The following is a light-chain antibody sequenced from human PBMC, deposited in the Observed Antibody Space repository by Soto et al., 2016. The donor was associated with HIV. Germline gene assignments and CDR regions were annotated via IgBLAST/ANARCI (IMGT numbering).Light chain of an antibody. CDR2: DAS. Sequence: DIQMTQSPSSLSLSIGDRVSITCRASQSISTYVSWYQQKPGRAPKLLIYDASSLHSGVPSRFSGRGSGTDFTLTISSLQHEDLGTYYCQQSSRTPRTFGQGTKVGN. CDR1: QSISTY. V-gene: IGKV1-39*01. CDR3: QQSSRTPRT. J-gene: IGKJ1*01.